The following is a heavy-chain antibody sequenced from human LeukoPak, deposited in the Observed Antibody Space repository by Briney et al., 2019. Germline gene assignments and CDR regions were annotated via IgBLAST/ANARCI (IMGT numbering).Heavy chain of an antibody. CDR1: GYTFTNND. CDR3: ERWGDYGDYDPDH. V-gene: IGHV1-8*03. D-gene: IGHD4-17*01. J-gene: IGHJ4*02. Sequence: ASVKVSCKASGYTFTNNDINWVRQAPGQGLEWMGWINPDSGNTGYAQKFQGRVTLTKNTSKSTAYMELSSLRSEDTAVYYCERWGDYGDYDPDHWGQGTLVTVSS. CDR2: INPDSGNT.